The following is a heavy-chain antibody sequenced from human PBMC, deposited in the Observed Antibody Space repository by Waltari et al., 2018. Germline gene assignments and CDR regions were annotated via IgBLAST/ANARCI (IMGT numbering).Heavy chain of an antibody. CDR2: ISDSGVIT. V-gene: IGHV3-23*01. D-gene: IGHD3-22*01. J-gene: IGHJ4*02. CDR1: GFTFFSYA. Sequence: EEHLLESGGGLAQPGGSLRLSCAASGFTFFSYAMRWVRQAPGEGLGWVSGISDSGVITKYADSVKGRFTVSRDNSKNTVFLHLNSLRAEDTAIYYCARHLYSIDYLELAKWGQGTLVTVSS. CDR3: ARHLYSIDYLELAK.